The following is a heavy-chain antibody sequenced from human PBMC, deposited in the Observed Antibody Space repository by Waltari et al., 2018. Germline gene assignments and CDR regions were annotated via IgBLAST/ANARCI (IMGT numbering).Heavy chain of an antibody. V-gene: IGHV4-59*01. CDR2: IYYSGST. D-gene: IGHD5-18*01. J-gene: IGHJ6*02. Sequence: QVQLQESGPGLVKPSETLSLTCTVSGGSISSYYWSWIRQPPGKGLEWIGYIYYSGSTNYNPSRKSRVTISVDTSKNQFSLKLSSVTAADTAVYYCTRVNERGYSYGLGYYYYGMDVWGQGTTVTVSS. CDR3: TRVNERGYSYGLGYYYYGMDV. CDR1: GGSISSYY.